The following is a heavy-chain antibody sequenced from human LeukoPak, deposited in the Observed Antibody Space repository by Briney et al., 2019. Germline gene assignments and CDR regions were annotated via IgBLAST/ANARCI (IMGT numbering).Heavy chain of an antibody. CDR2: MNPNSGNT. CDR1: GYTFTSYD. D-gene: IGHD6-19*01. Sequence: GASVKVSCKASGYTFTSYDINWVRQATGQGLEWMGWMNPNSGNTGYAQKFQGRVTMTRNTSISTAYMELSSLRSEDTAVYYCARVGFYSSGWYSVKLNYYMDVWGKGTTVTISS. CDR3: ARVGFYSSGWYSVKLNYYMDV. V-gene: IGHV1-8*01. J-gene: IGHJ6*03.